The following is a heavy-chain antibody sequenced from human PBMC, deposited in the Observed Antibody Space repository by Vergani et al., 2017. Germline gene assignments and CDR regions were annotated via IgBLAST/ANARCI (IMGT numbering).Heavy chain of an antibody. Sequence: QVQLVESGGGEVQPGRSLRLSCSAAGFPFSDYGVHWVRQAPGKGLECVSVISYDGNKKNYPDSVKARFTISRDNSKNTLYLEMNALRAEDTAVYYCARDFLTRVTTLDYYYMGVWGKGTTVTVSS. D-gene: IGHD1-1*01. CDR3: ARDFLTRVTTLDYYYMGV. CDR1: GFPFSDYG. V-gene: IGHV3-30*03. CDR2: ISYDGNKK. J-gene: IGHJ6*03.